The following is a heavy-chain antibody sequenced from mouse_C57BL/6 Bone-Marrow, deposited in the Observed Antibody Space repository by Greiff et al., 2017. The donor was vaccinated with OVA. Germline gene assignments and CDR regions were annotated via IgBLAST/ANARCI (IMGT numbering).Heavy chain of an antibody. J-gene: IGHJ1*03. V-gene: IGHV1-62-2*01. CDR1: GYTFTEYT. CDR2: FYPGSGSI. D-gene: IGHD4-1*01. CDR3: ARHEGWESRPYWYFDV. Sequence: QVQLQQSGAELVKPGASVKLSCKASGYTFTEYTIHWVTQRSGQGLEWIGWFYPGSGSIKYNEKFKDKATLTADKSSSTVYMELSRLTSEDSAVYFCARHEGWESRPYWYFDVWGTGTTVTVSS.